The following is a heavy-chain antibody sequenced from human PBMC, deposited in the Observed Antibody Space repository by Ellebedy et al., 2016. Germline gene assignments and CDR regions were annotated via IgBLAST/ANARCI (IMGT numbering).Heavy chain of an antibody. J-gene: IGHJ4*02. CDR2: INHSGST. CDR1: GGSLRGHY. D-gene: IGHD5-18*01. CDR3: ASHRGNTYGPYDY. Sequence: GSLRLSCGIYGGSLRGHYWSWIRQPPGKGLEWIGEINHSGSTNYNPSLKSRVTISVDTSKNQFSLKLSSVTAADTAVYYCASHRGNTYGPYDYWGQGTLVTVSS. V-gene: IGHV4-34*01.